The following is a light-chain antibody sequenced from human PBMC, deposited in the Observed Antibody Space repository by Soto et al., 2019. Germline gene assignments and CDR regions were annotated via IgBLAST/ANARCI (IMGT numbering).Light chain of an antibody. CDR3: RQRSDWPST. J-gene: IGKJ4*01. CDR2: DAS. CDR1: QRVGSY. V-gene: IGKV3-11*01. Sequence: EIVLTQSPATLSLSPGDRATLSCRASQRVGSYLGWYQQRPGQAPRLLIYDASNRATGIPARFSGSGSGTDFTLTISSLEPEDFAVYYCRQRSDWPSTFGGGTKVEIK.